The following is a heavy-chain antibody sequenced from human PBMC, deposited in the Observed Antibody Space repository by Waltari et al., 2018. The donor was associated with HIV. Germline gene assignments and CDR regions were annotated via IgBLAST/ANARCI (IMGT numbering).Heavy chain of an antibody. J-gene: IGHJ4*02. CDR2: ISSSSSYT. D-gene: IGHD6-13*01. CDR3: ARVGYSSSWFDY. CDR1: GFPFSAYY. V-gene: IGHV3-11*05. Sequence: QVQLVESGGGLVKPGGSLRLSCAASGFPFSAYYMSWIRQAPGKGLEWVSYISSSSSYTNYADSVKGRFTISRDNAKNSLHLQMNSLRAEDTAVYYCARVGYSSSWFDYWGQGTLVTVSS.